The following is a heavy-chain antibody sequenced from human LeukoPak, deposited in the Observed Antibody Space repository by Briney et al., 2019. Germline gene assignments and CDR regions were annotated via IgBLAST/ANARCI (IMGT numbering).Heavy chain of an antibody. D-gene: IGHD5-18*01. CDR3: ARGGRAATVREAIFDY. CDR1: GFTFSSYG. Sequence: PGGSLRLSCAASGFTFSSYGMHWVRQAPGKGLEWVAVIWYDGSNKYYADSVKGRFTISRDNSKNTLYLQMNSLRAEDTAVYYCARGGRAATVREAIFDYWGQGTPVTVSS. CDR2: IWYDGSNK. J-gene: IGHJ4*02. V-gene: IGHV3-33*01.